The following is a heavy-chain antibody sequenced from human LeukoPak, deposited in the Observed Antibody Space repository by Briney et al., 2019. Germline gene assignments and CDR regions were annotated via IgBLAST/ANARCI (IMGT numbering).Heavy chain of an antibody. V-gene: IGHV4-61*01. D-gene: IGHD5-18*01. J-gene: IGHJ4*02. Sequence: SETLSLTCTVSGGSVSNSLYYWSWIRQPPGKGLEWIGYIYYNGDTNYNPSLKSRVIISIDTSSNQFSLRLNSMTAADTAVYYCARVLRAASWRSYDYWGQGSLVTVSS. CDR2: IYYNGDT. CDR3: ARVLRAASWRSYDY. CDR1: GGSVSNSLYY.